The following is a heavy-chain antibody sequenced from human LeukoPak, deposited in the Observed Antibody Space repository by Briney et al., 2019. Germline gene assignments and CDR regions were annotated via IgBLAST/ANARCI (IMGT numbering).Heavy chain of an antibody. V-gene: IGHV4-4*07. CDR1: GGSISSYY. CDR2: IYTSGST. D-gene: IGHD2-2*01. CDR3: ARDRGYCSSTSCSPFDY. J-gene: IGHJ4*02. Sequence: SETLSLTCTVSGGSISSYYWSWIRQPAGKGLEWIGRIYTSGSTNYNPSLKSRVTMSVDTSKNQLSLKLSSVTAADTAVYYCARDRGYCSSTSCSPFDYWGQGTLVTVSS.